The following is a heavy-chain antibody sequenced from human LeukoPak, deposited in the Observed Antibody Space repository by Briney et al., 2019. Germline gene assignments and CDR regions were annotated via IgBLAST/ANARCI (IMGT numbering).Heavy chain of an antibody. V-gene: IGHV1-24*01. CDR2: FDPESGER. Sequence: ASVKVSCKVSGFAFTEMSIHWVRQTPPKGLEWMGGFDPESGERVYAQSFRGRVTLSEDTSTDTAYMELSSLTSEDTAVYYCADFGVVTHWFDPWGQGTLVTVSS. D-gene: IGHD3-3*01. CDR3: ADFGVVTHWFDP. CDR1: GFAFTEMS. J-gene: IGHJ5*02.